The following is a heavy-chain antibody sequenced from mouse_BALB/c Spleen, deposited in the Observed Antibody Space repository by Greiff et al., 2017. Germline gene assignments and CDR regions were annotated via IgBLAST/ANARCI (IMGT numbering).Heavy chain of an antibody. CDR2: IWSGGST. Sequence: QVQLKESGPGLVQPSQSLSITCTVSGFSLTSYGVHWVRQSPGKGLEWLGVIWSGGSTDYNAAFISRLSISKDNSKSQVFFKMNSLQANDTAIYYCARNYGLGGAYWGQGTLVTVSA. D-gene: IGHD1-1*02. CDR3: ARNYGLGGAY. J-gene: IGHJ3*01. V-gene: IGHV2-2*02. CDR1: GFSLTSYG.